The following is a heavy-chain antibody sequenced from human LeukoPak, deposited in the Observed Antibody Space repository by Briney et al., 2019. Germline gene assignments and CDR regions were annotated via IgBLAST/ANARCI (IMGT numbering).Heavy chain of an antibody. CDR2: MNPKSTNT. Sequence: ASVKVSCKASGYTFSNYDINWVRQAPGQGLEWLGWMNPKSTNTGYAQKFQGRVSMTRNTSISTAYMELSSLRFDDTAVYYCARGPPESTSSDYWGQGTLVTVSS. D-gene: IGHD2-2*01. J-gene: IGHJ4*02. CDR3: ARGPPESTSSDY. V-gene: IGHV1-8*01. CDR1: GYTFSNYD.